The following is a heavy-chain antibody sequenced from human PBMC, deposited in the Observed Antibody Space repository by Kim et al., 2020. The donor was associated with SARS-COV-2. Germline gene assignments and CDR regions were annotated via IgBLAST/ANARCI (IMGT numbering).Heavy chain of an antibody. V-gene: IGHV3-21*01. CDR3: ARNFVDIGATGPVDAFDI. CDR1: GFTFSSYT. D-gene: IGHD5-12*01. J-gene: IGHJ3*02. CDR2: ISSSSSYI. Sequence: GGSLRLSCAASGFTFSSYTMNWVRQAPGKGLEWVSSISSSSSYIYYADSVKGQFTISRDNAKNSLYLQMNSLRAEDTAVYYCARNFVDIGATGPVDAFDIGGQRTMDTVPS.